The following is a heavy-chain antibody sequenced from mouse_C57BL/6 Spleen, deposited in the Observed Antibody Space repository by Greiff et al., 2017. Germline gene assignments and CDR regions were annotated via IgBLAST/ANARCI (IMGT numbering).Heavy chain of an antibody. V-gene: IGHV1-66*01. J-gene: IGHJ2*01. CDR2: IYPGSGNT. CDR1: GYSFTSYY. CDR3: ARGSSSGSFDY. Sequence: QVQLQQSGPELVKPGASVKISCKASGYSFTSYYIHWVKQRPGQGLEWIGWIYPGSGNTQYNEKFKGKATLTADTSSSTAYMQLSSLTSEDSAVYYCARGSSSGSFDYWGQGTTLTVSS. D-gene: IGHD3-2*02.